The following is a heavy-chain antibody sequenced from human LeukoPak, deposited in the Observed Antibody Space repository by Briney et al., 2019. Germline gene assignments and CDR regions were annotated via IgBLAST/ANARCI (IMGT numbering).Heavy chain of an antibody. CDR1: GGSFSGYY. CDR2: INRSGST. D-gene: IGHD4-17*01. Sequence: SETLSLTCAVYGGSFSGYYWSWIRQPPGKGLEWIGKINRSGSTNYNPSLKSRVTISVDTSKNQFSLKLSSVTAADTAVYYCARRGYGDYEGYWGQGTLVTVSS. J-gene: IGHJ4*02. CDR3: ARRGYGDYEGY. V-gene: IGHV4-34*01.